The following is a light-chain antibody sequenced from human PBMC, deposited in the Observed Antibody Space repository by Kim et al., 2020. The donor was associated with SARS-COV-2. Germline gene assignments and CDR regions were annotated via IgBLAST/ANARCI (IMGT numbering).Light chain of an antibody. J-gene: IGKJ1*01. CDR1: QTIRSY. CDR3: QQTYSTPWT. CDR2: AAS. V-gene: IGKV1-39*01. Sequence: DIQMTQSPSSLSASVGDKVTITCRASQTIRSYLNWYQQKPGKAPRLLIYAASSLQSAVPSRVSGSGSGTDFTLTINSLQPEDFATYYCQQTYSTPWTFGQGTKVEIK.